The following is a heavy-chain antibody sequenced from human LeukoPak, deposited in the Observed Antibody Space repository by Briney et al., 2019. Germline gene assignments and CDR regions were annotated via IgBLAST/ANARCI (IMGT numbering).Heavy chain of an antibody. Sequence: SETLSLTCTVSGGSISSSSYYWGWIRQSPGKGLEGIGRIYYSGSTYYNPALKSRVTISVDTSKNQFSLKLSSVTAADTAVYYCARLRNIAMIKDWSSFHFDYWGQGTLVTVSS. V-gene: IGHV4-39*01. CDR1: GGSISSSSYY. CDR2: IYYSGST. J-gene: IGHJ4*02. D-gene: IGHD5-18*01. CDR3: ARLRNIAMIKDWSSFHFDY.